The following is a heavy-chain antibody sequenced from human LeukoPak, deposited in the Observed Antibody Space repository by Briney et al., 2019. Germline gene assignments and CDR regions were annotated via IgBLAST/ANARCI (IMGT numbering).Heavy chain of an antibody. D-gene: IGHD1-26*01. V-gene: IGHV5-51*01. CDR2: IYPGDSDT. Sequence: GESLKISCKGSGYSFTTYWVGWLRQMPGKGLEWMGIIYPGDSDTRYSPSFQGQVTISADRSISTAYLQWSSLKASDTAMYYCARSYGNGMDVWGQGTTVTASS. J-gene: IGHJ6*02. CDR3: ARSYGNGMDV. CDR1: GYSFTTYW.